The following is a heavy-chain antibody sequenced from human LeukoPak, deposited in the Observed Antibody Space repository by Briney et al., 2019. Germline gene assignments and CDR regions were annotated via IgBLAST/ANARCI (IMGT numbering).Heavy chain of an antibody. Sequence: GGSLRLSCAASGFTFNSYSMNWVRQAPGKGLEWVSSISSSSSYIYYADSVKGRFTISRDNAKNSLYLQMNSLRAEDTAVYYCARANYDFDAFDIWGQGTMVTVSS. CDR1: GFTFNSYS. CDR3: ARANYDFDAFDI. J-gene: IGHJ3*02. V-gene: IGHV3-21*01. D-gene: IGHD3-22*01. CDR2: ISSSSSYI.